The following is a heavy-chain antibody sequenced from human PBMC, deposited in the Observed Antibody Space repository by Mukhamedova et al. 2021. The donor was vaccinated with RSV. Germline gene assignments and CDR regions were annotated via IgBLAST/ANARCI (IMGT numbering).Heavy chain of an antibody. V-gene: IGHV4-4*07. Sequence: VRQPAGRGLEWIGRIYTSGTTNYNPSFKSRVTMSVDTSKNQVSLRLNSVTAADTAIYFCAKEGAYSSEPYMDVWGKGTTVIVSS. D-gene: IGHD3-22*01. CDR3: AKEGAYSSEPYMDV. J-gene: IGHJ6*03. CDR2: IYTSGTT.